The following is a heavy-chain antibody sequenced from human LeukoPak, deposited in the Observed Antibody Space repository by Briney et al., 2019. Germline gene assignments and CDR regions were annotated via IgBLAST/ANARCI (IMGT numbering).Heavy chain of an antibody. D-gene: IGHD6-6*01. CDR1: GGSIRSYY. CDR2: ISYSGST. J-gene: IGHJ5*02. V-gene: IGHV4-59*08. Sequence: PSETLSLTCTVSGGSIRSYYWSWIRQPPGKGLEWIGYISYSGSTNYIPSLKSRVTISVDTSKNQFSLKLSSVTAADTAVYHCARHATIIARPIWFDPWGQGTLVTVSS. CDR3: ARHATIIARPIWFDP.